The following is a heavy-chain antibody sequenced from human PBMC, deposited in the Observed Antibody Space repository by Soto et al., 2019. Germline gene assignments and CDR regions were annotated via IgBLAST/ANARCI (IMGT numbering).Heavy chain of an antibody. Sequence: SVKVSCKASGFTFTSFAVQWVRQARGQRLEWIGWIVVGSGNTNYAQKFQERVTITRDMSTSTAYMELSSLRSEDTAVYYCAADPYSGSSDYWGQGTLVTVSS. CDR2: IVVGSGNT. J-gene: IGHJ4*02. V-gene: IGHV1-58*01. D-gene: IGHD1-26*01. CDR1: GFTFTSFA. CDR3: AADPYSGSSDY.